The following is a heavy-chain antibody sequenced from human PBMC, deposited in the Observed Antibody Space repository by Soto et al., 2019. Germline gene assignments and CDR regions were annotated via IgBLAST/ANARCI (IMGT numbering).Heavy chain of an antibody. CDR1: GGTFSSYT. CDR3: ARDFARRDGYNLGWYFDL. J-gene: IGHJ2*01. Sequence: QVQLVQSGAEVKKPGSSVKVSCKASGGTFSSYTISWVRQAPGQGLEWMGRIIPILGIANYAQKFQGRVTITADKSTSTAYMGLSSLRSEDTAVYYCARDFARRDGYNLGWYFDLWGRGTLVTVSS. CDR2: IIPILGIA. V-gene: IGHV1-69*08. D-gene: IGHD5-12*01.